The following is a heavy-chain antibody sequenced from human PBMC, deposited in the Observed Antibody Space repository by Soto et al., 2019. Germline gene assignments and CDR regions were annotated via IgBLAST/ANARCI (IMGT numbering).Heavy chain of an antibody. J-gene: IGHJ4*02. D-gene: IGHD3-16*01. CDR1: GFTFSNYW. CDR2: MNIYGSII. Sequence: EVHLVESGGGLVQPGGSLRLSCTASGFTFSNYWMHWVRQTPEKGLVWLSRMNIYGSIITYADSVKGRFTISRDNAKNTLYLQMDSLRTEDTAVYYCARDVTFIPGRTVFDYWGQGTLVTVSS. V-gene: IGHV3-74*03. CDR3: ARDVTFIPGRTVFDY.